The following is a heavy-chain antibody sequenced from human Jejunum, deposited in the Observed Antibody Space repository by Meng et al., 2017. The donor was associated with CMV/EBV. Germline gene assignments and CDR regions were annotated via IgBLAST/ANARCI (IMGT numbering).Heavy chain of an antibody. D-gene: IGHD5/OR15-5a*01. CDR2: IYSTGGT. J-gene: IGHJ6*02. CDR3: ARASLHTHMDV. CDR1: GLTVSSSY. V-gene: IGHV3-53*01. Sequence: CAASGLTVSSSYLSWVRQAPGKGLEWVSVIYSTGGTYYADSVGGRFAISRDNSKNTVILQMNSLRVEDTAVYFCARASLHTHMDVWGQGTTVTVSS.